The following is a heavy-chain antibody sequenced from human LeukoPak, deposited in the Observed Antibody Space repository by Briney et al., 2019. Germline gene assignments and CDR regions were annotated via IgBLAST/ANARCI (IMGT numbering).Heavy chain of an antibody. Sequence: PGGSLRLSCAASGFTFSSYAMSWVRQAPGKGLEWVSAISGSGGSTYYADSVKGRFTISRDNSKNTLYLQMNSLRAEDTAVYYCAKDLLSGVSIAVAGTIDYWGQGTLVTVSS. CDR1: GFTFSSYA. CDR3: AKDLLSGVSIAVAGTIDY. V-gene: IGHV3-23*01. D-gene: IGHD6-19*01. J-gene: IGHJ4*02. CDR2: ISGSGGST.